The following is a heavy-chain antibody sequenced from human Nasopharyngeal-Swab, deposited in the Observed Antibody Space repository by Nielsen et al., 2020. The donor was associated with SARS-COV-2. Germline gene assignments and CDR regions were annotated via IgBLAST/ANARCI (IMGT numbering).Heavy chain of an antibody. Sequence: SGPTLVTPTQTLTLTCTFSGFSLSTSAVGVGWIRQPPGKALEWLALTYWDVGELYSPSLKSRLTITKDTSKNQVVLTMTNMDSVDTATYYCVHSYDFWSGYQPSYYAMDVWGQGTTVTVSS. CDR2: TYWDVGE. CDR1: GFSLSTSAVG. V-gene: IGHV2-5*02. J-gene: IGHJ6*02. D-gene: IGHD3-3*01. CDR3: VHSYDFWSGYQPSYYAMDV.